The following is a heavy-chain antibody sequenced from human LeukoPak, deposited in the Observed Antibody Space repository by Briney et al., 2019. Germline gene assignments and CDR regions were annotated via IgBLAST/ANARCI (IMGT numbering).Heavy chain of an antibody. Sequence: SETLSLTCTVSGYSISSGYYWGWIRQPPGKGLEWIGSIYHSGSTYYNPSLKSRVTISVDTSKNPFSLKLSCVTAADTAVYYCAREGYGGNPAPFDYWGQGTLVTVSS. CDR1: GYSISSGYY. D-gene: IGHD4-23*01. J-gene: IGHJ4*02. CDR3: AREGYGGNPAPFDY. CDR2: IYHSGST. V-gene: IGHV4-38-2*02.